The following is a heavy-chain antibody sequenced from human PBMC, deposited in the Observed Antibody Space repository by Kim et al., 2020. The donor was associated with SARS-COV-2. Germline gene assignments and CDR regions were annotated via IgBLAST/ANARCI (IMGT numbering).Heavy chain of an antibody. Sequence: YAEPVKGRFTISKDNSKNTLYLQMSSLRAEDTAVYYCVRAGIAVAGTDYWGQGTLVTVSS. J-gene: IGHJ4*02. CDR3: VRAGIAVAGTDY. D-gene: IGHD6-19*01. V-gene: IGHV3-64D*09.